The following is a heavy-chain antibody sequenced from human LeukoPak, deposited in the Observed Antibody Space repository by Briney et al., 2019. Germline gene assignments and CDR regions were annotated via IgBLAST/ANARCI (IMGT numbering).Heavy chain of an antibody. CDR2: IIPIFGTA. D-gene: IGHD6-19*01. CDR1: GGTFSSYA. Sequence: SVKVSCKASGGTFSSYAISWVRQAPGQGLEWMGGIIPIFGTANYAQKFQGRVTITADESTSTAYMELSSLRSEDTAVYYCGYSSAEGDFDYWGQGTLVAVSS. V-gene: IGHV1-69*13. J-gene: IGHJ4*02. CDR3: GYSSAEGDFDY.